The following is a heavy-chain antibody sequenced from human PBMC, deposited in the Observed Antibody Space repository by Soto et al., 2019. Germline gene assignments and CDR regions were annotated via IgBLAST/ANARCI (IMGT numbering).Heavy chain of an antibody. CDR1: GWSFSGYY. Sequence: PSETLSLTCAGYGWSFSGYYWSWIRQPPGKGLEWIGEINHSGSTNYNPSLKSRVTISVDTSKNQFSLKLSSVTAADTAVYYCARVSGIYYYGMDVWGQGTTVT. V-gene: IGHV4-34*01. D-gene: IGHD3-10*01. CDR3: ARVSGIYYYGMDV. J-gene: IGHJ6*02. CDR2: INHSGST.